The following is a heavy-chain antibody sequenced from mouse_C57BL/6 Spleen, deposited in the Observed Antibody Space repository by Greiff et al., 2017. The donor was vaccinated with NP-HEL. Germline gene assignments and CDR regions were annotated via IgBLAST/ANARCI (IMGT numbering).Heavy chain of an antibody. CDR3: AREWSRLLRYFDY. V-gene: IGHV1-69*01. J-gene: IGHJ2*01. CDR1: GYTFTSYW. D-gene: IGHD1-1*01. Sequence: QVQLQQPGAELVMPGASVKLSCKASGYTFTSYWMHWVKQRPGQGLEWIGEIDPSDSYTIYNQKFKGKSTLTVDKSSSTAYMQLRSLTSEDSAVYYWAREWSRLLRYFDYWGQGTTLTFSS. CDR2: IDPSDSYT.